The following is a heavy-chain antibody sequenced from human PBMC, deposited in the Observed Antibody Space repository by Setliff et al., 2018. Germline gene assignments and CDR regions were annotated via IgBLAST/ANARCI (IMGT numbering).Heavy chain of an antibody. D-gene: IGHD2-8*01. CDR3: ERLVRYCTRVTCQRSSDEDF. Sequence: ASVKVSCKASGYTFNHYGITWVRLAPGQGLEWMGWISAHSGNTFYAPQFQGRLVMTTDTSTNTAYMELRNLTSDDTAMYFCERLVRYCTRVTCQRSSDEDFWGQGTPVTVSS. J-gene: IGHJ4*02. CDR1: GYTFNHYG. V-gene: IGHV1-18*01. CDR2: ISAHSGNT.